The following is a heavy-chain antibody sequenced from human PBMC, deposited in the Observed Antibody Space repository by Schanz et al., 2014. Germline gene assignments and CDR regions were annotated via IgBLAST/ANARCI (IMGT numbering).Heavy chain of an antibody. CDR3: AKDHPSSGWPAFDV. Sequence: EAQLLESGGRLVQPGGSLRLSCTVSGFTVNNYAMNWVRQAPGRGLEWVSGITRQGTTYYGDFVRGRFSISRDLSSNTLYLQMNSLRADDSAIDYCAKDHPSSGWPAFDVWGQGTQVTVSS. V-gene: IGHV3-23*01. CDR2: ITRQGTT. J-gene: IGHJ4*02. CDR1: GFTVNNYA. D-gene: IGHD6-19*01.